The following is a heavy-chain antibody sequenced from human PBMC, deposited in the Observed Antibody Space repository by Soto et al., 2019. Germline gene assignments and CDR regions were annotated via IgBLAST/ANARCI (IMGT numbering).Heavy chain of an antibody. J-gene: IGHJ4*02. D-gene: IGHD2-2*01. Sequence: SGPTLVNPTQTLTLTCTISGFSLSSDGVGVGWIRQPPGKALEWLAFIYWDDDKRYSLSLKSRLTITKDTSKNQVVLTMTNMDPVDTATYYCAHAVVPAAMSSSYYFDYWGQGTLVTVSS. CDR2: IYWDDDK. V-gene: IGHV2-5*02. CDR1: GFSLSSDGVG. CDR3: AHAVVPAAMSSSYYFDY.